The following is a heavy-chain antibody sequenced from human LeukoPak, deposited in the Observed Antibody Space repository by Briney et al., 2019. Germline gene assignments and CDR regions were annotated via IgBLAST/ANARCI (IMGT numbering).Heavy chain of an antibody. D-gene: IGHD4-11*01. Sequence: SGTLSLTCTVSGGSISSYYWSWIRQPPGKGLEWIGYIYYSGSTNYNPSLKSRVTISVDTSKNQFSLKLSSVTAADTAVYYCASIPYSNPASSGYWGQGTLVTVSS. CDR3: ASIPYSNPASSGY. CDR1: GGSISSYY. V-gene: IGHV4-59*01. CDR2: IYYSGST. J-gene: IGHJ4*02.